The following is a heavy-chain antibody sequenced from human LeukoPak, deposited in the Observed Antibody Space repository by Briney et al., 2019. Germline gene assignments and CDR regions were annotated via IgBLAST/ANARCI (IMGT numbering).Heavy chain of an antibody. J-gene: IGHJ4*02. Sequence: ASVKVSCEASGDTFNNYDINWVRQATGQGLEWMGWLSPNSGDTGFAQKFQGRVTITRDTSITTAYMELNSLRYEDTAVYYCARVPPAGGVRGLIPFFDQWGQGTPVTVSS. V-gene: IGHV1-8*03. D-gene: IGHD3-10*02. CDR2: LSPNSGDT. CDR3: ARVPPAGGVRGLIPFFDQ. CDR1: GDTFNNYD.